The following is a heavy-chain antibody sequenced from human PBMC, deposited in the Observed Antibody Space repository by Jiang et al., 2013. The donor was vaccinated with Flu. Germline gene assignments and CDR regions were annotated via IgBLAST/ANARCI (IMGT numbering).Heavy chain of an antibody. CDR3: ARDRAMIDFDY. V-gene: IGHV7-4-1*01. CDR2: ISPSTGSP. Sequence: QSGSELKKPGASVKVSCKTSGYTFTVYSINWVRQAPGQGLEWMGYISPSTGSPTYAQGFTGRFVFSSDTSVSTVYLEIDNLEAEDTAVYYCARDRAMIDFDYWGQGTLVSVSS. J-gene: IGHJ4*02. D-gene: IGHD5-12*01. CDR1: GYTFTVYS.